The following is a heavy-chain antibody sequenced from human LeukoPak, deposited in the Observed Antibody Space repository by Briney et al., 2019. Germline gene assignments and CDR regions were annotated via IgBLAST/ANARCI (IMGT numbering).Heavy chain of an antibody. CDR2: IIPILGIA. V-gene: IGHV1-69*04. CDR1: GGTFSSYA. J-gene: IGHJ4*02. Sequence: SVKVSCKASGGTFSSYAISWVRQAPGQGLEWMGRIIPILGIANYAQKFQGRVTITADKSTGTAYMELSSLRSEDTAVYYCARLMTTVTTVPHWGQGTLVTVSS. D-gene: IGHD4-17*01. CDR3: ARLMTTVTTVPH.